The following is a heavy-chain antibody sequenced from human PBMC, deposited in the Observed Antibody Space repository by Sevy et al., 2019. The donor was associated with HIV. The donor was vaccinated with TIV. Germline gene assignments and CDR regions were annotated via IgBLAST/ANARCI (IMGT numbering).Heavy chain of an antibody. V-gene: IGHV3-23*01. D-gene: IGHD2-8*01. CDR1: GFTFSKYS. J-gene: IGHJ4*02. Sequence: GGSLRLSCAASGFTFSKYSMSWVRQPPGKGLEWVSTLSFGCGEINHADSVKGRFTISRDNSKNSLYLQMNNLRAEDTAVYYCAGEGCTKPHDYWGQGTLVIVSS. CDR2: LSFGCGEI. CDR3: AGEGCTKPHDY.